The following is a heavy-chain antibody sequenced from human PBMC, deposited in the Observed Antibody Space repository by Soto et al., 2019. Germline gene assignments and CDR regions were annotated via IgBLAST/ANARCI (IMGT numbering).Heavy chain of an antibody. CDR2: ISSSAVYI. Sequence: PVGSLRLSCATSGFTFGNHGMGWVRQAPGKGLEWVASISSSAVYIDYADSVKGRFTISRDNANNSLYLQMNSLRAEDTATYYCVRDGLDYYDTARLYFDKWGQGTLVTVSS. CDR1: GFTFGNHG. CDR3: VRDGLDYYDTARLYFDK. J-gene: IGHJ4*02. D-gene: IGHD3-22*01. V-gene: IGHV3-21*01.